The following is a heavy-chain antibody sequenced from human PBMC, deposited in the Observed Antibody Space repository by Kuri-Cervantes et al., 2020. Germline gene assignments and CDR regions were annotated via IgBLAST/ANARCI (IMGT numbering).Heavy chain of an antibody. CDR1: GYTFTSYG. CDR2: ISAYNGNT. CDR3: ARGIPYGDYVEGWYFDL. V-gene: IGHV1-18*01. D-gene: IGHD4-17*01. Sequence: ASVKVSCKASGYTFTSYGISWVRQAPGQGLEWMGWISAYNGNTNYAQKLQGRVTMTRNTSISTAYMELSSLRSEDTAVYYCARGIPYGDYVEGWYFDLWGRGTLVTVSS. J-gene: IGHJ2*01.